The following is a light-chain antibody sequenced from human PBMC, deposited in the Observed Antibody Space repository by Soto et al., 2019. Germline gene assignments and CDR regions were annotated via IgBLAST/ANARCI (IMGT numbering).Light chain of an antibody. CDR1: SSNIGAGYD. CDR2: GNS. V-gene: IGLV1-40*01. Sequence: QSVLTQPPSVSGAPGQRVTISCTGSSSNIGAGYDVSWYQQLPGTAPKLLIYGNSNRPSGVPDRFSGSKSGTSASLAIPGFQAEDEADYYCQSYDSSLSGYVFGTGTKVTVL. J-gene: IGLJ1*01. CDR3: QSYDSSLSGYV.